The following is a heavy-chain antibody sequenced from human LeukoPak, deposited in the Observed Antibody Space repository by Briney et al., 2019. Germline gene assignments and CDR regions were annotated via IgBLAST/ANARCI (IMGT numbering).Heavy chain of an antibody. Sequence: PSETLSLTCAVSGYSISSGYSWGWTRHPPGKGLECIGSIYHSGSTYYNPSLKSRVTIPVDTSKNQFSLKLSSVTAADTAVYYCARSPERWLQLLIDYWGQGTLVTVSS. CDR2: IYHSGST. CDR3: ARSPERWLQLLIDY. CDR1: GYSISSGYS. V-gene: IGHV4-38-2*01. D-gene: IGHD5-24*01. J-gene: IGHJ4*02.